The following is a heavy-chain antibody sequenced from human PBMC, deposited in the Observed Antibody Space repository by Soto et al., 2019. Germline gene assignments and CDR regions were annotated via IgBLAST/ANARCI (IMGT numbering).Heavy chain of an antibody. Sequence: HPWGSLRLSCAASGFTFNTYAMHLFGHSAGKGLEWVAVMSHDGGNKYYAESVKGRFTISRDNSKNTLYLQMNSLRAEDTAVYYCARDGRERQWLDFFDYWGQGTLVTVSS. D-gene: IGHD6-19*01. CDR2: MSHDGGNK. V-gene: IGHV3-30*04. CDR1: GFTFNTYA. J-gene: IGHJ4*02. CDR3: ARDGRERQWLDFFDY.